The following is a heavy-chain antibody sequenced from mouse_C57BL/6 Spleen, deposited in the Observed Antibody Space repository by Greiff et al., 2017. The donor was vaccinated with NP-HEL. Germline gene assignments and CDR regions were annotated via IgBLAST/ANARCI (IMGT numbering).Heavy chain of an antibody. J-gene: IGHJ3*01. CDR3: ARGGLTGTMGAWFAY. D-gene: IGHD4-1*01. CDR2: INPNYGTT. V-gene: IGHV1-39*01. Sequence: EVQLQQSGPELVKPGASVKISCKASGYSFTDYNMNWVKQSNGKSLEWIGVINPNYGTTSYNQKFKGKATLTVDQSSSTAYMQLNSLTSEDSAVYYCARGGLTGTMGAWFAYWGQGTLVTVSA. CDR1: GYSFTDYN.